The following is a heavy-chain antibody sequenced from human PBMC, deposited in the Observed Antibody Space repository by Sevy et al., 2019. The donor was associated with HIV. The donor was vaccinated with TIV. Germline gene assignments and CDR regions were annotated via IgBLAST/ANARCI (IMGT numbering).Heavy chain of an antibody. CDR3: VREGLGGFSYSLDC. Sequence: GGSLRLSCAASGFTFSSYWMSCVRQAPGKGLEWVATMKEDGSEKSYVDSVKGRFTISRDNAKNSLYLQMNSLRVDDTALYYCVREGLGGFSYSLDCWGQGTLVTVSS. CDR1: GFTFSSYW. J-gene: IGHJ4*02. D-gene: IGHD5-18*01. CDR2: MKEDGSEK. V-gene: IGHV3-7*01.